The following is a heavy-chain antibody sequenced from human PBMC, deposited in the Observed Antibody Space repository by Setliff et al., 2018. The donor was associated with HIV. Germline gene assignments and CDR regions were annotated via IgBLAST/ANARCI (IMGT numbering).Heavy chain of an antibody. CDR2: IYYSGST. V-gene: IGHV4-39*01. CDR1: GASIDYSNYY. J-gene: IGHJ4*02. CDR3: ARRDNYGDYGGAY. D-gene: IGHD4-17*01. Sequence: SETLSLTCAVSGASIDYSNYYWGWIRQPPGKGLEWIGSIYYSGSTYYNPSLKSRVTIAVDTSKNQFSLNLSSVTAADTAVYYCARRDNYGDYGGAYWGQGTLVTVSS.